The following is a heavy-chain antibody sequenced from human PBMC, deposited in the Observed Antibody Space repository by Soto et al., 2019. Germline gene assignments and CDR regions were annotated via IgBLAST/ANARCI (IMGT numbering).Heavy chain of an antibody. CDR2: ISYDGSNK. Sequence: GGSLRLSCAASGFTFSSYAMHWVRQAPGKGLEWVAVISYDGSNKYYADSVKCRFTISRDNSKNTLYLQMNSLRAEDTAVYYCARESMIVVVIIPFHYWGPGPLVTVSS. J-gene: IGHJ4*02. CDR1: GFTFSSYA. V-gene: IGHV3-30-3*01. CDR3: ARESMIVVVIIPFHY. D-gene: IGHD3-22*01.